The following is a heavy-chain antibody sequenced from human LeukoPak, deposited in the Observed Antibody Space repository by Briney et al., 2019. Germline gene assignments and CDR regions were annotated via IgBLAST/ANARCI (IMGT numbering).Heavy chain of an antibody. J-gene: IGHJ4*02. CDR2: MNPNSGNT. Sequence: GASVKVSCKASGYTFTSYDINWVRQATGQGLEWMGWMNPNSGNTGYAQKFQGRVTITRNTSISTAYMELSSLRSEDTAVYYCARGVNYDFWSGSQFWGQGTLVTVSS. CDR3: ARGVNYDFWSGSQF. CDR1: GYTFTSYD. V-gene: IGHV1-8*03. D-gene: IGHD3-3*01.